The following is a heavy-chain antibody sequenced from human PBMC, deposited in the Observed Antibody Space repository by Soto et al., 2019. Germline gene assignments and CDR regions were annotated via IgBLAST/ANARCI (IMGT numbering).Heavy chain of an antibody. D-gene: IGHD2-15*01. CDR2: IWYDGSNK. CDR1: GFTFSSYG. CDR3: ARDGYCTGGSCYSVPVFDY. J-gene: IGHJ4*02. V-gene: IGHV3-33*01. Sequence: QVQLVESGGGVVQPGRSLRLSCTASGFTFSSYGMHWVRQAPGKGLEWVAVIWYDGSNKYYADSVKGRFTISRGNSKNRLYLKMNSLRAEDTAVYYCARDGYCTGGSCYSVPVFDYWGQGTLVTVSS.